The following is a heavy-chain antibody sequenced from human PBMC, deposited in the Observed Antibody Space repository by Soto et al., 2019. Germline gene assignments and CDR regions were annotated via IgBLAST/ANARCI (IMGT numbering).Heavy chain of an antibody. CDR3: ARDNNDFWSLYPLAFDY. Sequence: TWETLSRTCTVSGGSLTKYYWSWIRQPAGKGLEWIGRVSTSGNVVSKASLRSRLTMSVDTSKNQFSLRLTSVTAADPAVYYCARDNNDFWSLYPLAFDYWGQGALVTVSS. CDR2: VSTSGNV. CDR1: GGSLTKYY. D-gene: IGHD3-3*01. J-gene: IGHJ4*02. V-gene: IGHV4-4*07.